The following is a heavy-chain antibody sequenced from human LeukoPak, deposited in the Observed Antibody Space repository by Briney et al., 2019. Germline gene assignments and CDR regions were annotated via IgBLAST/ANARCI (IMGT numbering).Heavy chain of an antibody. D-gene: IGHD3-3*01. CDR1: GITVSTNY. Sequence: GGSLRLSCAASGITVSTNYMAWVRQAPGKGLEWVSVIYRPGNTYYTDSVKGRFTISRDNSKNTIYLQMNSLRVEDTAVYYCARDLRVEGPLDAFDVWGQGTMVTVSS. CDR2: IYRPGNT. CDR3: ARDLRVEGPLDAFDV. J-gene: IGHJ3*01. V-gene: IGHV3-66*01.